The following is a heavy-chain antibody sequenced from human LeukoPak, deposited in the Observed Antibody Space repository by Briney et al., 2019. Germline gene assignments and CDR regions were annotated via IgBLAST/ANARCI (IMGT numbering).Heavy chain of an antibody. D-gene: IGHD3-3*01. J-gene: IGHJ4*02. V-gene: IGHV1-8*01. CDR3: ARQYYDFWSGYYRGGYLY. CDR1: GYTFTSYD. CDR2: MNPNSGNT. Sequence: ASVKVSCKASGYTFTSYDINWVRQATGQGLEWMGWMNPNSGNTGYAQKFQGRVTMTRNTSISTAYMELSSLGSEDTAVYYCARQYYDFWSGYYRGGYLYWGQGTLVTVSS.